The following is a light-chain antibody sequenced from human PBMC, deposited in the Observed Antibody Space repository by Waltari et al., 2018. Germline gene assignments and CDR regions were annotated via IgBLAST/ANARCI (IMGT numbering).Light chain of an antibody. CDR3: SSYTSSSTYV. CDR1: SSDVGGYNY. Sequence: QSALTQPASVSGSPGQSITISCTGTSSDVGGYNYVSWYQQHPGKAPKLMIYEVRTRAPGVSIRFSGSKSGNTASLTISGLQAEDEADYYCSSYTSSSTYVFGTGTKVTVL. J-gene: IGLJ1*01. CDR2: EVR. V-gene: IGLV2-14*01.